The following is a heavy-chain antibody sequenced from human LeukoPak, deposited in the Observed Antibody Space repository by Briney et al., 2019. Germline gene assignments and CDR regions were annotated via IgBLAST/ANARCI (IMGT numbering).Heavy chain of an antibody. Sequence: ASVKVSCKASGGTFSSYAISWVRQAPGQGLEWMGRIIPILGIANYAQKFQGRVTITADKSTSTAYMELGSLRSEDTAVYYCARVGDGYNFVGPLDYWGQGTLVTVSS. CDR1: GGTFSSYA. CDR2: IIPILGIA. J-gene: IGHJ4*02. CDR3: ARVGDGYNFVGPLDY. D-gene: IGHD5-24*01. V-gene: IGHV1-69*04.